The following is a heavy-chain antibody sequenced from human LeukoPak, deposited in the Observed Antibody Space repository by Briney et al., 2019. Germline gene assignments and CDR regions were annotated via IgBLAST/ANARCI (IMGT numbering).Heavy chain of an antibody. CDR3: ARDLSGWNDDYFDY. Sequence: SETLSLTCTVSGGSISSYYWNWIRQSPSRGLEWLGRTYYRSKWYNDYAVSVKSRITINPDTSKNQFSLQLNSVTPEDTAVYYCARDLSGWNDDYFDYWGQGTLVTVSS. D-gene: IGHD1-1*01. CDR1: GGSISSYY. CDR2: TYYRSKWYN. V-gene: IGHV6-1*01. J-gene: IGHJ4*02.